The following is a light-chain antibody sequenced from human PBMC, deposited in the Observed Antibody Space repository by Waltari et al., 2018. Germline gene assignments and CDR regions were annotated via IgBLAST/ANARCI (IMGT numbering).Light chain of an antibody. CDR3: QSTHNSGAYVV. CDR1: ALSTQY. V-gene: IGLV3-25*03. J-gene: IGLJ2*01. Sequence: YELTQPPSVSVSPGQTARITCPAAALSTQYVSCYQQKPAQAPILLIFKDTTRSSGIPGRFSCSNSGTIVTLTISGVQAQDEADYYCQSTHNSGAYVVFGGGTKLTVL. CDR2: KDT.